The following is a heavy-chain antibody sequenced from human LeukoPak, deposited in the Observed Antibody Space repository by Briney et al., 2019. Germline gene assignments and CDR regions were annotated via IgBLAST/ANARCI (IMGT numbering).Heavy chain of an antibody. CDR1: GFTFSNYA. CDR3: ARDLPDRRGSFDY. V-gene: IGHV3-23*01. Sequence: GASLRLSCAASGFTFSNYAMSWVRQAPGKGLEWVSAITGSGGNTYYADSVKGRFTISRDNSKNTVFLQMNSLRAEDTAVYYCARDLPDRRGSFDYWGQGTLVTVSS. J-gene: IGHJ4*02. D-gene: IGHD5-12*01. CDR2: ITGSGGNT.